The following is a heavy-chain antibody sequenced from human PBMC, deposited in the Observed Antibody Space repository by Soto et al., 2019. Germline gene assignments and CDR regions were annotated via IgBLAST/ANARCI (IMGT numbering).Heavy chain of an antibody. CDR2: ISAYNGGA. J-gene: IGHJ4*02. CDR3: ARVNGYCTMTSCFDY. CDR1: GYSFTNYG. D-gene: IGHD2-2*03. V-gene: IGHV1-18*01. Sequence: ASVKVSCKTSGYSFTNYGVSWARQAPGQGLEWMGWISAYNGGAAYAQIFQGRVTMTADTSTGTAYMEVRSLRSDDTAVYYCARVNGYCTMTSCFDYWGQGTLVTVSS.